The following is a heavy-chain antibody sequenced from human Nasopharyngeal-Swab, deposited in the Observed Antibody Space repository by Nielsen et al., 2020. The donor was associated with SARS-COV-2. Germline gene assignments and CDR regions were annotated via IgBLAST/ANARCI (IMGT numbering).Heavy chain of an antibody. CDR3: ARDSYDYVWGSYRAFDY. Sequence: GGSLRLSCAASGFTFSSYAMHWVRQAPGKGLEWVAVISYDGSNKYYADSVKGRFTISRDNSKNTLYLQMNSLRAEDTAVYYCARDSYDYVWGSYRAFDYWGQGTLVTVSS. J-gene: IGHJ4*02. CDR2: ISYDGSNK. CDR1: GFTFSSYA. D-gene: IGHD3-16*02. V-gene: IGHV3-30-3*01.